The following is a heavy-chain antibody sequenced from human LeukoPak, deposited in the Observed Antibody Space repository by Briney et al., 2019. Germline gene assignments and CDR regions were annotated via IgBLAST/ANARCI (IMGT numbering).Heavy chain of an antibody. CDR2: ISGNGRYT. CDR3: AKDLYLVSYDYVWGD. V-gene: IGHV3-23*01. Sequence: TGGSLRLSCAASGFPFSSYGMSWVRQAPGKGLEWVSSISGNGRYTYYADSVKGRFSISRDNSKNTLYLQMNSLRDDDTAVYYCAKDLYLVSYDYVWGDWGQGTLVTVSS. J-gene: IGHJ1*01. CDR1: GFPFSSYG. D-gene: IGHD3-16*01.